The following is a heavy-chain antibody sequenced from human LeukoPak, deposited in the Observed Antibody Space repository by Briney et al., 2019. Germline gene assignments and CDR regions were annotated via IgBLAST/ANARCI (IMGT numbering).Heavy chain of an antibody. D-gene: IGHD3-10*01. CDR2: IKEDGSVK. V-gene: IGHV3-7*02. CDR1: GFTFSRYW. CDR3: APSITMFDY. Sequence: PGGSLRLSCAASGFTFSRYWMSWVRQAPGKGLEWVANIKEDGSVKYYVESVKGRFTISRDNAKNSLYLQMNSLRAEDTAVYYCAPSITMFDYWGQGTLVTVSS. J-gene: IGHJ4*02.